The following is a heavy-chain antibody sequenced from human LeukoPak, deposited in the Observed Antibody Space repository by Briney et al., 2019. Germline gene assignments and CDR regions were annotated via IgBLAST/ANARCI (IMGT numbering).Heavy chain of an antibody. J-gene: IGHJ4*02. V-gene: IGHV1-2*02. CDR1: GYPFTGYY. D-gene: IGHD3-3*01. CDR3: ARDYDSELDY. CDR2: IDPNSGDT. Sequence: ASVNVSCKASGYPFTGYYMHWVRQAPGQELEWMGWIDPNSGDTNYAQNLQGRVTMTRDTSINTAYMEVNRLTFDDTAMYYCARDYDSELDYWGQGTLVTVSS.